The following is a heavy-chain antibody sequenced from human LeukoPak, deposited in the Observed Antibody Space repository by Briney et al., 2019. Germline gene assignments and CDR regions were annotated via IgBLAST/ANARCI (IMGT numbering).Heavy chain of an antibody. Sequence: GGSLRLSRAASGFSVSSNYMSWVRQPPGKGLERVSVIYGGGSTYYADSVKGRFTISRDNSKNTVYLQMNSLKDEATAVYYCARELKSGNYRSYYFDFWGQGTLVTVSS. D-gene: IGHD1-26*01. J-gene: IGHJ4*02. V-gene: IGHV3-53*01. CDR3: ARELKSGNYRSYYFDF. CDR2: IYGGGST. CDR1: GFSVSSNY.